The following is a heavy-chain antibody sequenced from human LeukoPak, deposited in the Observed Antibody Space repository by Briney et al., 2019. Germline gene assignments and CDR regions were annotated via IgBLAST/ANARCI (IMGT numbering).Heavy chain of an antibody. Sequence: SETLSLTCTVSGGSISSYYWSWIRQPPGKGLEWIGYIYYSGSTGSNPSLKSRVTISVDTSKNQFSLKLSSVTAADTAVYYCAGSPYSSSPYNLFDPWGQGTLVTVSS. D-gene: IGHD6-6*01. CDR3: AGSPYSSSPYNLFDP. CDR2: IYYSGST. V-gene: IGHV4-59*08. CDR1: GGSISSYY. J-gene: IGHJ5*02.